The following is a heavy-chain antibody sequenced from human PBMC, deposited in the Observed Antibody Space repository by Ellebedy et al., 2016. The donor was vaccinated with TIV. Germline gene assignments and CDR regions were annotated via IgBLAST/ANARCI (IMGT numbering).Heavy chain of an antibody. J-gene: IGHJ4*02. CDR3: ARRSGYSYGHIDS. D-gene: IGHD5-18*01. V-gene: IGHV3-20*03. CDR2: LNWNGGSR. Sequence: GGSLRLXXGASGFTFDDYGMTWVRQAPGKGLEWVSGLNWNGGSRDYPDSVKGRFTISRDNAKNSLYLQMNSLRVDDTALYYCARRSGYSYGHIDSWGQGTLVTVSS. CDR1: GFTFDDYG.